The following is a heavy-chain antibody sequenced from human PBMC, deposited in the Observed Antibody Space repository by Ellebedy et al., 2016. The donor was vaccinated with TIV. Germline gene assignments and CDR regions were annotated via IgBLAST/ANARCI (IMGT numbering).Heavy chain of an antibody. J-gene: IGHJ6*02. Sequence: ASVKVSCKASGYSFTSYYMHWVRQAPGQGLEWMGIINPSGGRTSYAQKFQGRVTITADESMTTAYMDLSSLRSEDTAVYYCARVRWATVARGVPFHYGMDVWGQGTTVTVTS. CDR3: ARVRWATVARGVPFHYGMDV. V-gene: IGHV1-46*01. CDR2: INPSGGRT. CDR1: GYSFTSYY. D-gene: IGHD3-10*01.